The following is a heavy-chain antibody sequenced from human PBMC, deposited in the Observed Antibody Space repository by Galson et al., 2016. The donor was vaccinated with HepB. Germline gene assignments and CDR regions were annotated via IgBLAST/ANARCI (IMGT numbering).Heavy chain of an antibody. CDR3: ARDSQYSGSYFSRKSSYFYGMDV. V-gene: IGHV3-30-3*01. Sequence: SLRLSCAASGFTFSSYAMHWVRQAPGKGLEWVAVISYDGSNKYYADSVKGRFTISRDNSKNTLYLQMNSLRAEDTAVYYCARDSQYSGSYFSRKSSYFYGMDVWGQGTTVTVSS. CDR2: ISYDGSNK. CDR1: GFTFSSYA. J-gene: IGHJ6*02. D-gene: IGHD1-26*01.